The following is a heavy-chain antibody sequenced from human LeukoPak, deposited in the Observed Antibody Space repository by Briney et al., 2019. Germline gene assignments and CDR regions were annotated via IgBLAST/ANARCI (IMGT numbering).Heavy chain of an antibody. Sequence: SGRSLRLSCAASGFNFDDYAMHWVRQAPGKGLEWVSGISWNSGSIGYADSVKGRFTISRDNAKNSLYLQMNSLRAEDTALYYCAKGPRPTSYYFDYWGQGTLVTVSS. D-gene: IGHD6-6*01. CDR2: ISWNSGSI. CDR3: AKGPRPTSYYFDY. J-gene: IGHJ4*02. V-gene: IGHV3-9*01. CDR1: GFNFDDYA.